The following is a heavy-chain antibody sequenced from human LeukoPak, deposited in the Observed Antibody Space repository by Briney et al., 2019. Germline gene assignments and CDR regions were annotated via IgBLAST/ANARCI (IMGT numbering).Heavy chain of an antibody. CDR3: ARGFDP. Sequence: PGGSLRLSCAASGFTFSSHSMNWVRQFPGKGLEWVSYISSSSSNIYYADSVRGRFTISRDNAKNSLYLQMNSLRAEDTAVYCCARGFDPWGQGTLVTVSS. V-gene: IGHV3-48*04. CDR1: GFTFSSHS. J-gene: IGHJ5*02. CDR2: ISSSSSNI.